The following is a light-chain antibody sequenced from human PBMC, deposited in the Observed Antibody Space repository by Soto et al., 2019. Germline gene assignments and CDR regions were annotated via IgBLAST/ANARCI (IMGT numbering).Light chain of an antibody. CDR2: AAS. Sequence: DIQMTQSPSSLSASAGDRVTITCRASQSIITYLNWYLQKPGKAPKLLIYAASNLQSGVPSRFSGSGSGTDFTLTISSLQPEDFATYFCQKSYSTPPWTFGQGTKVDIK. CDR3: QKSYSTPPWT. V-gene: IGKV1-39*01. J-gene: IGKJ1*01. CDR1: QSIITY.